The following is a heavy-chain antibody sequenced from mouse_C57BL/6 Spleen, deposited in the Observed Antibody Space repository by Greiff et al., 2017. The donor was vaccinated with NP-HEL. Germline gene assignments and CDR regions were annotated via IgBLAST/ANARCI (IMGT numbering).Heavy chain of an antibody. V-gene: IGHV1-69*01. J-gene: IGHJ1*03. Sequence: QVQLQQPGAELVMPGASVKLSCKASGYTFTSYWMHWVKQRPGQGLEWIGEIDPSDSYTNYNQKFKGKSTLTVDKSSSTAYMQLSSLTSEDSAVYYGARKTYDGYLYWYFDVWGTGTTVTVSS. D-gene: IGHD2-3*01. CDR2: IDPSDSYT. CDR3: ARKTYDGYLYWYFDV. CDR1: GYTFTSYW.